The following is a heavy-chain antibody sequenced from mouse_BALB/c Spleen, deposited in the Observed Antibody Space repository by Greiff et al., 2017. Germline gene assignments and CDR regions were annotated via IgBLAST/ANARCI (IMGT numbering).Heavy chain of an antibody. J-gene: IGHJ1*01. Sequence: QVQLKQSGPGLVQPSQSLSITCTVSGFSLTSYGVHWVRQSPGKGLEWLGVIWSGGSTDYNAAFISRLSISKDNSKSQVFFKMNSLPANDTAIYYCAREPPYRPYWYFDVWGAGTTVTVSS. D-gene: IGHD2-14*01. CDR2: IWSGGST. CDR1: GFSLTSYG. V-gene: IGHV2-2*02. CDR3: AREPPYRPYWYFDV.